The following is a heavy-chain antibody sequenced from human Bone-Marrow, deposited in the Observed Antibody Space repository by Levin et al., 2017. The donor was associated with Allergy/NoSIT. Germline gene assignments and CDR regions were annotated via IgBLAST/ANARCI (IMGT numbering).Heavy chain of an antibody. D-gene: IGHD2-2*01. CDR3: ARPPEWCSSTSCYAGFMDWYFDL. J-gene: IGHJ2*01. CDR1: GFTFSSYA. V-gene: IGHV3-64*01. CDR2: ISSNGGST. Sequence: GESLKISCAASGFTFSSYAMHWVRQAPGKGLEYVSAISSNGGSTYYANSVKGRFTISRDNSKNTLYLQMGSLRAEDMAVYYCARPPEWCSSTSCYAGFMDWYFDLWGRGTLVTVSS.